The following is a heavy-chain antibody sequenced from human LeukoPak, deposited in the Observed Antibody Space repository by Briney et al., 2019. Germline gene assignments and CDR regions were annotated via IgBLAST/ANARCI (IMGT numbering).Heavy chain of an antibody. CDR2: ISGSGNYI. J-gene: IGHJ4*02. CDR3: ARSRSSSPYDKNLNY. D-gene: IGHD3-10*01. Sequence: PGGSLRLSCTASGFTFNSYTISWVREAPGKGLEWVSSISGSGNYIYHAASVKGRLTISRDDAQNSVYLQMNSLKDEDTAVYYCARSRSSSPYDKNLNYWGQGTLVVVSS. V-gene: IGHV3-21*01. CDR1: GFTFNSYT.